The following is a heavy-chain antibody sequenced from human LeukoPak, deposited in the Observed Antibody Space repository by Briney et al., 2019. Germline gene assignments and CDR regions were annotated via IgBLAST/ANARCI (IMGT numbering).Heavy chain of an antibody. CDR1: GLTLSGYG. Sequence: GGSLRLSCVASGLTLSGYGMNWVRQAPGKGLEWLSYISTTMTTKYYADSVKGRFTVSRDNAKNSLYLQMDSPRAEDTAVYYCARDFSYFRIHFDYWGQGTLVTVSS. CDR3: ARDFSYFRIHFDY. V-gene: IGHV3-48*01. J-gene: IGHJ4*02. CDR2: ISTTMTTK. D-gene: IGHD3-9*01.